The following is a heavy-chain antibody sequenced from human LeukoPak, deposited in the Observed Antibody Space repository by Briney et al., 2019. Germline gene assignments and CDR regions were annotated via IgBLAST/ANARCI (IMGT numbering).Heavy chain of an antibody. V-gene: IGHV4-59*01. Sequence: SETLSLTCSVSGDSIGSYYWNWIRQPPGKGLEWIGYIYYTGSTNYNPSLKSRVTISVDTSKNQFSLRLSSVTAADTAVYYCAREGGYYDILTGYQGGAFDIWGQGTMVTVSS. CDR3: AREGGYYDILTGYQGGAFDI. CDR2: IYYTGST. D-gene: IGHD3-9*01. J-gene: IGHJ3*02. CDR1: GDSIGSYY.